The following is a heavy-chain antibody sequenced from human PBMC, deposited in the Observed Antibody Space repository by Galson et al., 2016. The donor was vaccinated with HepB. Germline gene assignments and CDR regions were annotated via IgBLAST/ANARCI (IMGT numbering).Heavy chain of an antibody. CDR1: GYTFTGYY. Sequence: SVKVSCKASGYTFTGYYMHWVRQAPGQGLEWMGWIDPNSGGTNYAQKFQGRVTMTRDTSISTAYMELSRLKSDDTAVYYCARGIIAALRVDPWGQGTLVTVSS. D-gene: IGHD6-6*01. CDR3: ARGIIAALRVDP. CDR2: IDPNSGGT. J-gene: IGHJ5*02. V-gene: IGHV1-2*02.